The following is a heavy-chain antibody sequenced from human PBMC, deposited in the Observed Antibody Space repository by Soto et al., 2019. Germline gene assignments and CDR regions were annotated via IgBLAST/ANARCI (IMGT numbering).Heavy chain of an antibody. J-gene: IGHJ3*02. V-gene: IGHV3-23*01. CDR1: GFTFSSYA. Sequence: GGSLRLSCAASGFTFSSYAMSWVRQAPGKGLEWVSAISGSGGSTYYADSVKGRFTISRDNSKNTLYLQMNSLRAEDTAVYYCAKDLMRGGRPNHDAFDIWGQWTMVTVSS. CDR3: AKDLMRGGRPNHDAFDI. D-gene: IGHD3-10*01. CDR2: ISGSGGST.